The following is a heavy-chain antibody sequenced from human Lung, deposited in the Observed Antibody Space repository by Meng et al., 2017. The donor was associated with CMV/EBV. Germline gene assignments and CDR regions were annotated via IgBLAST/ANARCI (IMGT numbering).Heavy chain of an antibody. J-gene: IGHJ4*02. Sequence: ITVEESGSTLVKPTQTLTLTFSFCGFSLGTSGVGVGWIRQPPGKALDWPAIIYWDDDKRYSPSLKSRLTITKDTSKNQVVLTMTNMDPVDTATYYCAHESSGTYFDYGGQGTLVTVSS. V-gene: IGHV2-5*02. D-gene: IGHD3-22*01. CDR3: AHESSGTYFDY. CDR1: GFSLGTSGVG. CDR2: IYWDDDK.